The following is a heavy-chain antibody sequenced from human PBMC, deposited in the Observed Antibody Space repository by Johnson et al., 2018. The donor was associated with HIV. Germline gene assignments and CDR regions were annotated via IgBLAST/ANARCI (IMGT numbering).Heavy chain of an antibody. D-gene: IGHD6-19*01. J-gene: IGHJ3*02. CDR3: ARDRYSSGWVDAFDI. Sequence: QVQLVESGGGVVQPGRSLRLSCAASGFIFNNYGMHWVRQAPGKGLEWVSVIYSGGSTYYADSVKGRFTISRDNSKNTLYLQMNSLRAEDTAVYYCARDRYSSGWVDAFDIWGQGTMVTVSS. CDR2: IYSGGST. V-gene: IGHV3-NL1*01. CDR1: GFIFNNYG.